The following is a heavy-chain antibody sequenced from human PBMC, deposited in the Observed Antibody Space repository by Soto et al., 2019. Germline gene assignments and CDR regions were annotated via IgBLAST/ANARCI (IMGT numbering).Heavy chain of an antibody. J-gene: IGHJ5*02. CDR2: DYYTGTT. D-gene: IGHD3-22*01. V-gene: IGHV4-59*08. CDR1: GGFIDSYY. CDR3: ARLGGYYQSLDT. Sequence: SEMLFLTCTVSGGFIDSYYWTWLRQPPGKGLERIGYDYYTGTTTYSPSLKSRVTISVDTSMNQISLKLSSVSAADTAFYYCARLGGYYQSLDTWGQGTLVTVSS.